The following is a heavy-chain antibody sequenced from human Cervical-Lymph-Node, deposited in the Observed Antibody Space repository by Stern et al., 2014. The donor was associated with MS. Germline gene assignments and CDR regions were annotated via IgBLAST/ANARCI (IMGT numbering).Heavy chain of an antibody. J-gene: IGHJ4*02. D-gene: IGHD6-19*01. CDR3: ATSTGYFLLEYYFDY. CDR1: GYSFISSW. V-gene: IGHV5-51*01. CDR2: IYTGDSDT. Sequence: VQLVQSAAEVKKPGESLKISCQGSGYSFISSWIGWVRQMPGKGLEWMAIIYTGDSDTRYNPSFQGQVTISADRSVNTAYLQWGSLKASDTAMYYCATSTGYFLLEYYFDYWGQGTLVTVSS.